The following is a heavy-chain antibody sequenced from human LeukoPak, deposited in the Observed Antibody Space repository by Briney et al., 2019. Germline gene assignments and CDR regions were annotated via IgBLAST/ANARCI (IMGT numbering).Heavy chain of an antibody. V-gene: IGHV4-59*01. Sequence: SETLSLTCAVYGGSFSGYYWSWIRQPPGKGLEWIGYIYYSGSTNYNPSLKSRVTISLDTSKNQFSLKLSSVTAADTAVYYCARGYYDYVWGSCRHGGDYWGQGTLVTVSS. CDR1: GGSFSGYY. D-gene: IGHD3-16*02. CDR3: ARGYYDYVWGSCRHGGDY. J-gene: IGHJ4*02. CDR2: IYYSGST.